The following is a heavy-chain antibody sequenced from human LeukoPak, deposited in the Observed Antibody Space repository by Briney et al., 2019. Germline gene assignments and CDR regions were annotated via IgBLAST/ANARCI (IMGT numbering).Heavy chain of an antibody. CDR1: GFTFSSYA. Sequence: PGGSLRLSCAASGFTFSSYAVSWVRQAPGKGLEWVSAISGSGGSTYYADSVKGRFTISRDNSKNTLYLQMNSLRAEDTAVYYCAKRRSRGYSGYEGSYFDYWGQGTLVTVSS. D-gene: IGHD5-12*01. J-gene: IGHJ4*02. CDR2: ISGSGGST. CDR3: AKRRSRGYSGYEGSYFDY. V-gene: IGHV3-23*01.